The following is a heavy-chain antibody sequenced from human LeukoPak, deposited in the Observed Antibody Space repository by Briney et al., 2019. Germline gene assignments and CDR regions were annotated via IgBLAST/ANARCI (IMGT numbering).Heavy chain of an antibody. Sequence: GGSLRLSCTASGVTFNRHSMNWVRQAPGKGLEWVSHISSTGTTIYYADSVKGRFTISRDNAKSSLYLQMNSLRAEDTAKYYCAGWVSALHRYFYYYGLDVWGQGTTVVVSS. J-gene: IGHJ6*02. CDR2: ISSTGTTI. CDR3: AGWVSALHRYFYYYGLDV. CDR1: GVTFNRHS. V-gene: IGHV3-48*01. D-gene: IGHD3-16*01.